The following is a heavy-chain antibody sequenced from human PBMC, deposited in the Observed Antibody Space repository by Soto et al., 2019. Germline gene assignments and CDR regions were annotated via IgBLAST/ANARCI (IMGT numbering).Heavy chain of an antibody. CDR1: GFTFIGHA. CDR2: ISGSGEST. D-gene: IGHD3-9*01. J-gene: IGHJ4*02. CDR3: AKGLRFFDWSFDS. Sequence: GGSHIVSCAASGFTFIGHARSWVRQAPGKGLEWVSTISGSGESTYHADSVKARFTISRDNSKNTLYLQMNSLRAEDTAVYYCAKGLRFFDWSFDSWGQGMLVTVPQ. V-gene: IGHV3-23*01.